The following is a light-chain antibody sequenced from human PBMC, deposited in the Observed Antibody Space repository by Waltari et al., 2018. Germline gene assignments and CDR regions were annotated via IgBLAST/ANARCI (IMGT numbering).Light chain of an antibody. CDR1: QRVSSY. CDR3: QHRSNGPLYT. V-gene: IGKV3-11*01. CDR2: DAS. J-gene: IGKJ2*01. Sequence: EIVLTQSPATLSLSPGERATLSCRASQRVSSYLAWYQQKPGQAPRLLIYDASDRATGIPARFSGSGSGTDFTLTISSLGPEDFAFYYCQHRSNGPLYTFGQGTKLEIK.